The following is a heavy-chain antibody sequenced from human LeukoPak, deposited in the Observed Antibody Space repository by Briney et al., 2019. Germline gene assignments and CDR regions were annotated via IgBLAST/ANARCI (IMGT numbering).Heavy chain of an antibody. J-gene: IGHJ3*02. CDR3: ARDGYCSGGSCHDAFDI. CDR1: GGTFSSYA. D-gene: IGHD2-15*01. V-gene: IGHV1-69*13. CDR2: IIPIFGTA. Sequence: ASVKVSCKASGGTFSSYAISWVRQAPGQGLEWMGGIIPIFGTANCAQKFQGRVTITADESTSTAYMELSSLRSEDTAVYYCARDGYCSGGSCHDAFDIWGQGTMVTVSS.